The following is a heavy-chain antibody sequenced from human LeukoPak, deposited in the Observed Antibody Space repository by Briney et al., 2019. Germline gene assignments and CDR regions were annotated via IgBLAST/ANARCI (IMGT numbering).Heavy chain of an antibody. CDR2: IKQDGSEQ. CDR3: ARDKIVGATHFDY. CDR1: GFTFSSYW. D-gene: IGHD1-26*01. Sequence: GGSLRLSCAASGFTFSSYWMSWVHQAPGKGLEWVANIKQDGSEQYYVDSVKGRFTISRDNAKNSLYLQMNSLRAEDTAVYYCARDKIVGATHFDYWGQGTLVTVSS. J-gene: IGHJ4*02. V-gene: IGHV3-7*04.